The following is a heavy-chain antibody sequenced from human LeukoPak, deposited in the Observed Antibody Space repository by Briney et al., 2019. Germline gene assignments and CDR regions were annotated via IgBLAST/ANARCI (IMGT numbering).Heavy chain of an antibody. CDR2: IYYSGST. V-gene: IGHV4-30-4*08. CDR3: ARGVEEVVDHYGMDV. CDR1: GGSISSYY. D-gene: IGHD2-15*01. J-gene: IGHJ6*02. Sequence: SETLSLTCTVSGGSISSYYWSWIRQPPGKGLEWIGYIYYSGSTYYNPSLKSRVTISVDTSKNQFSLKLSSVTAADTAVYYCARGVEEVVDHYGMDVWGQGTTVTVSS.